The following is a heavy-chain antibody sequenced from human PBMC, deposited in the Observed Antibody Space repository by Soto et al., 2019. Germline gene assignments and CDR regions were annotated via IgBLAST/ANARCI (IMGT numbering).Heavy chain of an antibody. Sequence: QVQLVQSGAEVKKPGASMKVSCKASGYTFTSYGISWVRQAPGQGLEWMGWISAYNGNTNYAQKLQGRVTITTDTSTSTAYRELRSLRSDDTAVYYCARDEVVTPYYYYGMDVWGQGTTVTVSS. CDR3: ARDEVVTPYYYYGMDV. CDR2: ISAYNGNT. J-gene: IGHJ6*02. V-gene: IGHV1-18*01. CDR1: GYTFTSYG. D-gene: IGHD2-21*02.